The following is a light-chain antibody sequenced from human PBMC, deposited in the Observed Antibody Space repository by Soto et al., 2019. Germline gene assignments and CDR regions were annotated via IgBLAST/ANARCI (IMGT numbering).Light chain of an antibody. CDR1: QSITTY. J-gene: IGKJ4*01. CDR3: QQSYIIPLT. CDR2: GAT. V-gene: IGKV1-39*01. Sequence: DIKMTQTPSTLSASVGDRVTITGRASQSITTYLNWYQQKPGKAPKLLIFGATALQSGAPSRFSGSGSGADFTLTISSLQPEDFAIYHCQQSYIIPLTFGGGTKVDNK.